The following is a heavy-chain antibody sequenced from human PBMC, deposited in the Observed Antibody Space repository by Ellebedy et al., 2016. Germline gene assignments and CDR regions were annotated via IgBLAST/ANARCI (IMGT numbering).Heavy chain of an antibody. CDR1: GYTFSSYY. J-gene: IGHJ4*02. D-gene: IGHD2-15*01. V-gene: IGHV1-46*01. CDR2: INPRDGST. CDR3: ARDRDCSGGTCYSFFVY. Sequence: ASVKVSXXASGYTFSSYYVNWVRQAPGQGLEWMGIINPRDGSTTYAQKFEDRVTMTRDTSTNTVYMELNILISEDTAVYYCARDRDCSGGTCYSFFVYWGQGTLVTVSS.